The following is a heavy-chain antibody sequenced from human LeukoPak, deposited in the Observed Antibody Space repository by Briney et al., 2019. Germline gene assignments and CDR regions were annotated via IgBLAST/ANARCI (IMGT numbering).Heavy chain of an antibody. CDR1: GFTFSSYA. J-gene: IGHJ6*02. Sequence: GGSLRLSCAASGFTFSSYAMHWVRQAPGKGLEWVAVISYDGSNKYYADSVKGRFTISRDNSKNTLYLQMNSLRAEDTAVYYCARVNKPADYDYYGLDVWGQGTTVTVSS. V-gene: IGHV3-30-3*01. D-gene: IGHD1/OR15-1a*01. CDR3: ARVNKPADYDYYGLDV. CDR2: ISYDGSNK.